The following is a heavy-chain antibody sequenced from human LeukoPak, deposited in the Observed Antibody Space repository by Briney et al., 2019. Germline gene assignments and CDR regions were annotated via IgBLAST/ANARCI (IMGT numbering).Heavy chain of an antibody. Sequence: GRSLRLSCAASGFTFDDYAMHWVRQAPGKGLEWVSGISWNSGSIGYADSVKGRFTISIDNAKNSLYLQMNSLRAEDTALYYCAKGRPPHLAIRLGELSSNYYFDYWGQGTLVTVSS. D-gene: IGHD3-16*02. V-gene: IGHV3-9*01. CDR3: AKGRPPHLAIRLGELSSNYYFDY. CDR1: GFTFDDYA. J-gene: IGHJ4*02. CDR2: ISWNSGSI.